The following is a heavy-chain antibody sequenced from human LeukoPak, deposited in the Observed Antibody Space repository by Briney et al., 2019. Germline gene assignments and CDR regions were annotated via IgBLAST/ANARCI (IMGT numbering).Heavy chain of an antibody. CDR1: GFTFSNAW. CDR2: IKSKTDGGTT. D-gene: IGHD4-17*01. J-gene: IGHJ6*03. V-gene: IGHV3-15*01. CDR3: TTDSMTTVTTGDYYYYMDV. Sequence: GGSLRLSCAASGFTFSNAWMSWVRQAPGKGLEWVGRIKSKTDGGTTDYAAPVKGRFTISRDDSKNTLYLQMNSLKTEDTAVYYCTTDSMTTVTTGDYYYYMDVRGKGTTVTVSS.